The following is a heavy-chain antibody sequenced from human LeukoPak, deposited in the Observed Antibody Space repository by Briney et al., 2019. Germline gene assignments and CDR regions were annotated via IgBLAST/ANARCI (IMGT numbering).Heavy chain of an antibody. D-gene: IGHD2-15*01. V-gene: IGHV3-53*01. CDR3: AREVVSSPSYFDS. CDR1: GFTFSSYG. J-gene: IGHJ4*02. CDR2: FYRGDST. Sequence: GGSLRLSCAASGFTFSSYGMHWVRQAPGKGLEWVSFFYRGDSTYYAESVRGRFTISRDNSKNTLYLLMNSLIPEDTAVYYCAREVVSSPSYFDSWGQGTLVTVSS.